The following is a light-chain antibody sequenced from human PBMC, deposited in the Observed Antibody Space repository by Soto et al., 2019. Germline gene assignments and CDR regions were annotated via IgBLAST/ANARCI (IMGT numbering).Light chain of an antibody. CDR1: QSVSSK. J-gene: IGKJ1*01. CDR2: GVS. CDR3: QHYSTWLWT. V-gene: IGKV3-15*01. Sequence: EIVMTQSPATLSVSPGERATLSCRASQSVSSKLAWYQQKPGQGPRLLIYGVSTRATGIPDRFSASGSGTEFTLTISSLQSEDFAVYYCQHYSTWLWTFGQGTKVEIK.